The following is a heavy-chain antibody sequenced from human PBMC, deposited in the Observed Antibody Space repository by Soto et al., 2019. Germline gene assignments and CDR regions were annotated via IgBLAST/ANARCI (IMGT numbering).Heavy chain of an antibody. V-gene: IGHV3-74*01. CDR2: INSDGSST. J-gene: IGHJ4*02. Sequence: GGSLRLSCAASGFIFSRYWMHWVRQAPGKGLVWVSRINSDGSSTSHADSVKGRFTISRDNAKNTLYLQMNSLRAEDTAVYYCARVSDYYNFDYWGQGNVVTVSS. D-gene: IGHD3-3*01. CDR1: GFIFSRYW. CDR3: ARVSDYYNFDY.